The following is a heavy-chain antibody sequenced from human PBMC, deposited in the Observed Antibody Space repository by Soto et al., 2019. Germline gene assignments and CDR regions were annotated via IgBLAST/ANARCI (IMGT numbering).Heavy chain of an antibody. Sequence: SVKVSCKGSVGTFGSYAISWVRQAPGQGLEWMGGIIPIFGTANYAQKFQGRVTITADESTSTAYMELSSLRSEDTAVYYCAREHSSIVVVPAARNDAFDISGQGTMVTVSS. D-gene: IGHD2-2*01. CDR2: IIPIFGTA. V-gene: IGHV1-69*13. J-gene: IGHJ3*02. CDR3: AREHSSIVVVPAARNDAFDI. CDR1: VGTFGSYA.